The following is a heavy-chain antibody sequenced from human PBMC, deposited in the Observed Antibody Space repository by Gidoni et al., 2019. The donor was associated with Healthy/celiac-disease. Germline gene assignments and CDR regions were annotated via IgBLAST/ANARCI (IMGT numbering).Heavy chain of an antibody. J-gene: IGHJ6*02. D-gene: IGHD2-15*01. V-gene: IGHV4-34*01. Sequence: QVQLQQWGAGLLKPSETLSLTCAVYGGSFSGYYWSWLRQPPGKGLEWIGEINHSGSTNYNPSLKSRVTISVDTSKNQFSLKLSSVTAADTAVYYCAIPRPPLGYCSGGSCYGSKRYYYYGMDVWGQGTTVTVSS. CDR3: AIPRPPLGYCSGGSCYGSKRYYYYGMDV. CDR1: GGSFSGYY. CDR2: INHSGST.